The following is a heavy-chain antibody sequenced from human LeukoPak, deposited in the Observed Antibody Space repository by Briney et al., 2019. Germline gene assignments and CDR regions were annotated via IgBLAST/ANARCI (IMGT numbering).Heavy chain of an antibody. V-gene: IGHV4-59*12. CDR3: AREKNYYGSGSYYN. Sequence: SETLSLTCTVSGGSISSYYWSWIRQPPGKGLEWIGYIYYSGSTNYNPSLKSRVTISVDTSKNQFSLKLSSVTAADTAVYYCAREKNYYGSGSYYNWGQRTLVTLSS. CDR1: GGSISSYY. J-gene: IGHJ4*02. D-gene: IGHD3-10*01. CDR2: IYYSGST.